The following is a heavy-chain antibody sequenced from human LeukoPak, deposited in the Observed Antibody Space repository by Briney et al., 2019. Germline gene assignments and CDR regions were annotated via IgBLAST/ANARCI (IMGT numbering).Heavy chain of an antibody. D-gene: IGHD2-15*01. V-gene: IGHV3-48*04. Sequence: GGSLRLSCAASGFSFSSNGMNWVRQAPGKGLEWVSYISSSGSTIYYADSVKGRFTISRDNAKNSQYLQMNSLRAEDTAVYYCAREEITYCSGGSCYSGTFDYWGQGTLVTVSS. CDR1: GFSFSSNG. CDR2: ISSSGSTI. J-gene: IGHJ4*02. CDR3: AREEITYCSGGSCYSGTFDY.